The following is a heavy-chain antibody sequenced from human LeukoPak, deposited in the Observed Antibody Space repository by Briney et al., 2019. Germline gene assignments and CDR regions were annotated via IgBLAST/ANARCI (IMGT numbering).Heavy chain of an antibody. CDR1: GFNFSSYG. CDR2: LSSRGGSK. J-gene: IGHJ4*02. Sequence: PGGSLRLSCAASGFNFSSYGMSWVRQAPGKGLEWVSFLSSRGGSKYYADSVRGRFTISRDNSKNTLYLQMNSLRAEDTAVYYCAKDHTANDYWGQGTLVTVSS. CDR3: AKDHTANDY. D-gene: IGHD5-18*01. V-gene: IGHV3-23*01.